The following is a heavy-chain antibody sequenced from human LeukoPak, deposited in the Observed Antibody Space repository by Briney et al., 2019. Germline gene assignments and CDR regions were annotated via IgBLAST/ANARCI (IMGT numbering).Heavy chain of an antibody. Sequence: GGSLRLSCAASGFTFSSYAMGWVRQAPGKGLEWVSAISSSGGSSYYADSVKGRFTISRDDSKNTLYLQMNSLRAEDTAVYHCAKDGDDYDSSGYSSWFDPWGQGTLVTVSS. D-gene: IGHD3-22*01. V-gene: IGHV3-23*01. CDR1: GFTFSSYA. CDR3: AKDGDDYDSSGYSSWFDP. J-gene: IGHJ5*02. CDR2: ISSSGGSS.